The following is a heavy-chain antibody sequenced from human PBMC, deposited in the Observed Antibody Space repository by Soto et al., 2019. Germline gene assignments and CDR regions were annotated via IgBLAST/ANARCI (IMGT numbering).Heavy chain of an antibody. CDR2: IYYSGST. D-gene: IGHD5-18*01. Sequence: LSLTCTVSGGSISSYYWSWIWQPPGKGLEWIGYIYYSGSTNYHPSLKSRVTISVDTSKNQFSLKLSSVTAADTAVYYCARVSGYSYGYLFDYWGQGTLVTVSS. CDR1: GGSISSYY. CDR3: ARVSGYSYGYLFDY. J-gene: IGHJ4*02. V-gene: IGHV4-59*01.